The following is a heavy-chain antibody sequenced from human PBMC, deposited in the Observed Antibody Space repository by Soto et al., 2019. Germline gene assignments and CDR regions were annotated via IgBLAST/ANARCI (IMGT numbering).Heavy chain of an antibody. J-gene: IGHJ4*02. Sequence: ASVKVSCKASGYTFTSYGISWVRQAPGQGLEWMGWISAYNGNTDYAQKLQGRVTMTTDTSTSTAYMELRSLRSDDTAVYYCARDRNTVGAADGTGYWGQGTLVTVYS. D-gene: IGHD6-13*01. CDR2: ISAYNGNT. CDR1: GYTFTSYG. CDR3: ARDRNTVGAADGTGY. V-gene: IGHV1-18*01.